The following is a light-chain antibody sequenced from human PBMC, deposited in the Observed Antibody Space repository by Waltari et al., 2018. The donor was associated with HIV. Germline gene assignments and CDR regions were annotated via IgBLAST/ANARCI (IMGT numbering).Light chain of an antibody. CDR1: SSDVGGYNY. Sequence: QSALTQPRPVSGSPGPSVTIPCTGTSSDVGGYNYVSWYQHHPGKAPKFMIYDVTKRPSGVPDRFSGSKSGNTASLTISGLQAEDEADYYCCSYAGRYTYVFGTGTKVTVL. J-gene: IGLJ1*01. CDR3: CSYAGRYTYV. CDR2: DVT. V-gene: IGLV2-11*01.